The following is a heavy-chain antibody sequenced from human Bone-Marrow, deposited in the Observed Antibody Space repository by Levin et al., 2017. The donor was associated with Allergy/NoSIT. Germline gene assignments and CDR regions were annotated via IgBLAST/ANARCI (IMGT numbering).Heavy chain of an antibody. D-gene: IGHD2-2*01. V-gene: IGHV3-23*01. CDR2: ISGSGGST. CDR1: GFTFSSYA. J-gene: IGHJ4*02. CDR3: CSSTSCYCFDY. Sequence: GGSLRLSCAASGFTFSSYAMSWVRQAPGKGLEWVSAISGSGGSTYYADSVKGRFTISRDNSKNTLYLQMNSLRAEDTAVYYCCSSTSCYCFDYWGQGTLVTVSS.